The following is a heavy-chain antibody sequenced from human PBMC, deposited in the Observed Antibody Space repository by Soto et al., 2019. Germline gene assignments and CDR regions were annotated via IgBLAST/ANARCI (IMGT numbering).Heavy chain of an antibody. J-gene: IGHJ4*02. D-gene: IGHD3-3*01. CDR1: GYTFTSYG. CDR3: ARSVYDFWSGYLFDY. CDR2: ISAYNGNT. V-gene: IGHV1-18*01. Sequence: QVQLVQSGAEVKKPGASVKVSCKASGYTFTSYGISWVRQAPGQGLEWMGWISAYNGNTNDAQKLQGRVTMTTDTYTSTAYMEMRSLRSDYTAVYYCARSVYDFWSGYLFDYWGQGTLVNVSS.